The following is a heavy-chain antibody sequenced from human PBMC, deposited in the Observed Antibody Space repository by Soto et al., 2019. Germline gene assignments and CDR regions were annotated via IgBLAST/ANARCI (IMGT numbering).Heavy chain of an antibody. Sequence: GGSLRLSCAASGFTVSSNYMSWVRQAPGKGLEWVGRIRSKANSYATAYAASVKGRFTISRDDSKNTAYLQMNSLKTEDTAVYYCTRPPVDSSGYYYYYYMDVWGKGTTVTVSS. CDR2: IRSKANSYAT. J-gene: IGHJ6*03. CDR3: TRPPVDSSGYYYYYYMDV. CDR1: GFTVSSNY. V-gene: IGHV3-73*01. D-gene: IGHD3-22*01.